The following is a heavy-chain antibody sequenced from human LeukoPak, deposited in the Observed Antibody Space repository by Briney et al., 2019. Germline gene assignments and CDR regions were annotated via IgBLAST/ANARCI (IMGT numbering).Heavy chain of an antibody. V-gene: IGHV4-4*07. CDR3: ARARTTEYSSSTSCRNESNWFDP. Sequence: SETLSLTCTVSGGSISSYYWSWIRQPAGEGLEWIGRIYTSGSTNYNPSLKSRVTMSVDTSKNQFSLKLSSVTAADTAVYYCARARTTEYSSSTSCRNESNWFDPWGQGTLVTVSS. J-gene: IGHJ5*02. CDR1: GGSISSYY. D-gene: IGHD2-2*01. CDR2: IYTSGST.